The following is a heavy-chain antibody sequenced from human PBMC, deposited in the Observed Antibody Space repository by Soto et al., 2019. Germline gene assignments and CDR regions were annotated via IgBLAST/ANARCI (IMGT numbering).Heavy chain of an antibody. CDR3: ARVSRNEIFGVPARGMDV. CDR1: GGSISSSNW. V-gene: IGHV4-4*02. Sequence: PSETLSLTCAVSGGSISSSNWWSWVRQPPGKGLEWIGEIYHSGSTNYNPSLKSRVTISVDKSKNQFSLKLSSVTAADTAVYYCARVSRNEIFGVPARGMDVWGQGTTVTVSS. J-gene: IGHJ6*02. D-gene: IGHD3-3*01. CDR2: IYHSGST.